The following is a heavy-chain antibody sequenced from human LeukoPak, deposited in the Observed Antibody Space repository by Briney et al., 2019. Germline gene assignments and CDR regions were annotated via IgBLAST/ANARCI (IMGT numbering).Heavy chain of an antibody. J-gene: IGHJ4*02. D-gene: IGHD1/OR15-1a*01. CDR1: GFTVSSNY. Sequence: GGSLRLSCAASGFTVSSNYMSWVRQAPGKGLEWVSVIYSGGSTYYADSVKGRFTISRDNSKNTLYLQMNGLRAEDTAVYYCARETGGNWNRIDYWGQGTLVTVSS. CDR3: ARETGGNWNRIDY. CDR2: IYSGGST. V-gene: IGHV3-53*01.